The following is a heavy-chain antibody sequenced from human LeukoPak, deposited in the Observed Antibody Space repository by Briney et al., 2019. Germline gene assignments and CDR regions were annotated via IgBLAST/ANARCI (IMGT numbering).Heavy chain of an antibody. J-gene: IGHJ6*02. V-gene: IGHV3-30*02. CDR2: IRYDGSNK. D-gene: IGHD1-26*01. Sequence: GGSLRLSCAACGFTFSSYGMHWLRQAPGKGLEGVAFIRYDGSNKYYADSVKGRFTISRDNSKNTLYLQMNSLRAEDTAVYYCAKGGTGYYYGMDVWGQGTTVTVSS. CDR1: GFTFSSYG. CDR3: AKGGTGYYYGMDV.